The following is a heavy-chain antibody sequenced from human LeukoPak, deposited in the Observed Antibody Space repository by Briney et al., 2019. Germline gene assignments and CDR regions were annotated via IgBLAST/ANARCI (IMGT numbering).Heavy chain of an antibody. D-gene: IGHD3-22*01. CDR2: ISYDGSNK. J-gene: IGHJ5*02. Sequence: GRSLRLSCAASGFTFSSYAMHWVRQAPGKGLEWVAVISYDGSNKYYADSVKGRFTISRDNSKNTLYLQMNSLRAEDTAVYYCARGPDYYDSSGYPWGWFDPWGQGTLVTVSS. CDR1: GFTFSSYA. CDR3: ARGPDYYDSSGYPWGWFDP. V-gene: IGHV3-30-3*01.